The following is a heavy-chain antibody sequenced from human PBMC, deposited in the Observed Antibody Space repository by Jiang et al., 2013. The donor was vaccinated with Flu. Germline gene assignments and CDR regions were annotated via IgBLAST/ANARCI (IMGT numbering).Heavy chain of an antibody. D-gene: IGHD2-2*01. V-gene: IGHV4-39*01. J-gene: IGHJ4*02. CDR2: VYYSGNA. Sequence: GPGLVKPSETLSVTCNVSGGSISSSSYHWGWIRQPPGKGLEWIGNVYYSGNAYYNPSLKSRVTISIDTSKNQFSLTLSSVTAADTAVFYCAWAPIYCRSSNCYPTTFDYWGQGTLVAVSS. CDR3: AWAPIYCRSSNCYPTTFDY. CDR1: GGSISSSSYH.